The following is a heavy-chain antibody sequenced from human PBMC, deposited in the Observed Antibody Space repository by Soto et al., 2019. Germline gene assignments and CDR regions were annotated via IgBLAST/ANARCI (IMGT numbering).Heavy chain of an antibody. D-gene: IGHD6-13*01. J-gene: IGHJ6*02. Sequence: GGSLRLSCAASGFTFSSYAMHWVRQAPGKGLEWVAVISYDGSNKYYADSVKGRLTISRDNSKNTLYLQMNSLRAEDTAVYYCARVMYSSSWYDYYYYYGMDVWGQGTTVTVSS. CDR2: ISYDGSNK. CDR1: GFTFSSYA. CDR3: ARVMYSSSWYDYYYYYGMDV. V-gene: IGHV3-30-3*01.